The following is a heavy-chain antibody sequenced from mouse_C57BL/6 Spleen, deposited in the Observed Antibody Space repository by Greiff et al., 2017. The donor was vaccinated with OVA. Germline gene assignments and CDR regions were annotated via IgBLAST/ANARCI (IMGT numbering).Heavy chain of an antibody. V-gene: IGHV1-55*01. J-gene: IGHJ1*03. CDR1: GYTFTSYW. D-gene: IGHD1-1*01. Sequence: QVQLQQPGAELVKPGASVKMSCKASGYTFTSYWITWVKQRPGQGLEWIGDIYPGSGSTNYNEKFKSKATLTVDTSSSTAYMQLSSLTSEDSAVYYCARSHYGSSYVGWYFDVWGTGTTVTVSS. CDR3: ARSHYGSSYVGWYFDV. CDR2: IYPGSGST.